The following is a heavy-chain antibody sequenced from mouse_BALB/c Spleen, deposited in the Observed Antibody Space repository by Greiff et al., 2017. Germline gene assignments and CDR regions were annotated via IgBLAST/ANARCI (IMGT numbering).Heavy chain of an antibody. CDR1: GFTFSSYA. V-gene: IGHV5-9-4*01. J-gene: IGHJ4*01. CDR3: ARLYGDYAMDY. CDR2: ISSGGSYT. D-gene: IGHD1-1*02. Sequence: EVQGVESGGGLVKPGGSLKLSCAASGFTFSSYAMSWVRQSPEKRLEWVAEISSGGSYTYYPDTVTGRFTISRDNAKNTLYLEMSSLRSEDTAMYYCARLYGDYAMDYWGQGTSVTVSS.